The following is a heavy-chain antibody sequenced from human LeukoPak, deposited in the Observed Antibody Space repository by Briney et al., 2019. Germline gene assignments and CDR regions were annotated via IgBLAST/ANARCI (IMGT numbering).Heavy chain of an antibody. Sequence: PSETLSLTCTVSGGSVSDSSYYWGWIRQPPGKGLEWIGYIYYTGSTNYNPSLKSRVTISVDTSKNQFSLKLSSVTAADTAMYYCARHIGGVDYYWGQGALVTVSS. D-gene: IGHD2-8*01. CDR1: GGSVSDSSYY. J-gene: IGHJ4*02. CDR2: IYYTGST. V-gene: IGHV4-61*05. CDR3: ARHIGGVDYY.